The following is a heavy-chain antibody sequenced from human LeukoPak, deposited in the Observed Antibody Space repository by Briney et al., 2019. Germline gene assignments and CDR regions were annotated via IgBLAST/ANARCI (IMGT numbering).Heavy chain of an antibody. CDR1: GFTFSSYA. CDR3: ATDAHVDFWSGSIY. D-gene: IGHD3-3*01. V-gene: IGHV3-23*01. CDR2: ISGSGGST. J-gene: IGHJ4*02. Sequence: GGSLRLSCAASGFTFSSYAMSWVRQAPGKGLEWVSAISGSGGSTYYADSVKGRFTISRDNSKNTLYLQMNSLRAEDTAVYYCATDAHVDFWSGSIYWGQGTLVTVSS.